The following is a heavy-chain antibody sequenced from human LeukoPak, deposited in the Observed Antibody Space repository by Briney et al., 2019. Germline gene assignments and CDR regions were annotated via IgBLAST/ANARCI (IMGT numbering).Heavy chain of an antibody. D-gene: IGHD1-26*01. V-gene: IGHV3-23*01. J-gene: IGHJ3*02. CDR2: ISASGDVT. Sequence: AGESLRLSCAASRFSFSAYPMGWVRRAPGKGLEWVSGISASGDVTFHADPVKGRFTISRDNSKNTLYLQMNSLRAEDTAEYYCAKSLLTTASGTGRAFDIWGQGTMVTVSS. CDR1: RFSFSAYP. CDR3: AKSLLTTASGTGRAFDI.